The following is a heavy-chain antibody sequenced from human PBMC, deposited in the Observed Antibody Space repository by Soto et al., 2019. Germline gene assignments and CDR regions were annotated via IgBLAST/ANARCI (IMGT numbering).Heavy chain of an antibody. Sequence: GSLRLSCAAFGFTFNNYAMSWVRQAPGKGLEWVSTIGGSGDSAYYADSVKGRFSISRDNSKNTLYLQMNSLRAEATAVYYCAKPRPGSAYLFDYWGQGTLVPVSS. D-gene: IGHD2-8*02. CDR1: GFTFNNYA. CDR2: IGGSGDSA. J-gene: IGHJ4*02. CDR3: AKPRPGSAYLFDY. V-gene: IGHV3-23*01.